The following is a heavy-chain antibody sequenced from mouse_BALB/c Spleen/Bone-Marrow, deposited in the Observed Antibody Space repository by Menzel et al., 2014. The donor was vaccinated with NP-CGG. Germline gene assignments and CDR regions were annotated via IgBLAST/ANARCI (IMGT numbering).Heavy chain of an antibody. V-gene: IGHV1S137*01. Sequence: VHLVESGAELVRPGVSVKISCKGSGYAFTDYAMHWVKQSHAKSLEWIGLISNYYGDASYNQKFKGKATMTVDKSSSTAYMELARLTSEDSAIYYCARSGKVRNARDYWGQGTSVTVS. CDR1: GYAFTDYA. D-gene: IGHD2-14*01. CDR3: ARSGKVRNARDY. CDR2: ISNYYGDA. J-gene: IGHJ4*01.